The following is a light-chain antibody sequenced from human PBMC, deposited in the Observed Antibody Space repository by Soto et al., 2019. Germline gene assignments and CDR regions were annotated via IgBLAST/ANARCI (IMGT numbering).Light chain of an antibody. CDR2: GAS. CDR3: QQYNNWPGT. Sequence: TVMPQSPATLSVSPGERATLSCRASQSVSTNLAWYQHKPGQAPRLLISGASTRATGLPARFSGSGSGTEFTLTISSLQSEDFAVYYCQQYNNWPGTFGQGTKVDIK. J-gene: IGKJ1*01. V-gene: IGKV3-15*01. CDR1: QSVSTN.